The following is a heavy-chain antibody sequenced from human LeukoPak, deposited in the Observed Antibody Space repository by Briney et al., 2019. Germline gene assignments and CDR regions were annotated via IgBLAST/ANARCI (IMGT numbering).Heavy chain of an antibody. D-gene: IGHD6-6*01. CDR1: GFTVSSNY. Sequence: GGSLRLSCAASGFTVSSNYMTWVRQAPGKGLEWVSIIYSGGNTYYADSVKGRFTISRDNSKNTLYLQMNSLRAEDTALYYCVKASSSSPQYNWFDAWGQGTLVTVSS. CDR2: IYSGGNT. V-gene: IGHV3-53*01. CDR3: VKASSSSPQYNWFDA. J-gene: IGHJ5*02.